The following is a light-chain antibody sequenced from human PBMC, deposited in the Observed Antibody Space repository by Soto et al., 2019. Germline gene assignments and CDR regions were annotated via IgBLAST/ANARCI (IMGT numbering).Light chain of an antibody. V-gene: IGLV2-11*01. CDR2: EVN. CDR1: RSDVGAHNH. CDR3: CSNGGGFYV. J-gene: IGLJ1*01. Sequence: QSALTQPRSVSGSPGQSVTISCTGTRSDVGAHNHVSWYQQHPGKALKLIIYEVNERPSGVPDRFSGSKSGNTASLTISGLQAEDEADYHCCSNGGGFYVFGSGTKVTVL.